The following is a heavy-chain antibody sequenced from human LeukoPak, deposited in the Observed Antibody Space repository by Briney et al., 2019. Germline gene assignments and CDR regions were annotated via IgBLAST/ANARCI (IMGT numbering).Heavy chain of an antibody. D-gene: IGHD3-10*01. CDR1: GFTFSSYW. CDR2: IKQDGSEK. CDR3: ARYLPHSGSYPHYFDY. V-gene: IGHV3-7*01. J-gene: IGHJ4*02. Sequence: GGSLRLSCAVSGFTFSSYWMSWVRQAPGKGLEWVANIKQDGSEKYYVDSVKGRFTISRDNAKNSLYLQMNSLRAEDTAVYYCARYLPHSGSYPHYFDYWGQGTLVTVSS.